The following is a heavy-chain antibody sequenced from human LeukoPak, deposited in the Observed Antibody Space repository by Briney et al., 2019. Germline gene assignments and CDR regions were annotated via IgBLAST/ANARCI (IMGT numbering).Heavy chain of an antibody. CDR3: ARRYPMATIPFDY. V-gene: IGHV3-7*01. J-gene: IGHJ4*02. Sequence: PGGSLRLSCAASGFTFSSYWMSWVRQAPGKGLEWVANIKQDGSEKYYVDSVKGRFTISRDNAKNSLYLQMNSLRAEDTAVYYCARRYPMATIPFDYWGQGTLVTVSS. D-gene: IGHD5-24*01. CDR1: GFTFSSYW. CDR2: IKQDGSEK.